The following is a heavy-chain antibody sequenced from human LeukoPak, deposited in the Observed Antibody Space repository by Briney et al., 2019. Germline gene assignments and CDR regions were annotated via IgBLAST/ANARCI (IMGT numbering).Heavy chain of an antibody. CDR1: GYSISSGYY. CDR3: ARTYYTGYYFYYMDV. J-gene: IGHJ6*03. Sequence: SETLSLTCTVCGYSISSGYYWGWIRQPPGKGLEWIGEINHSGSTNYNPSLKSRVTISVDTSKNQFSLKLSSVTAADTAVYYCARTYYTGYYFYYMDVWGKGTTVTVSS. CDR2: INHSGST. D-gene: IGHD3-10*01. V-gene: IGHV4-38-2*02.